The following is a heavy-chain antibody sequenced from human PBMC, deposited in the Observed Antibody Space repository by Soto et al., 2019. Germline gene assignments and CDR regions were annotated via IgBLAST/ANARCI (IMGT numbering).Heavy chain of an antibody. Sequence: QVQLVQSGAEVKKPGASVQVSCKASGYTFTSYGISWVRQAPGQGLEWMGWISAYNGNTNYAQKLQGRVTMTTDTSTSTAYMELRSLRSDDTAVYYCARVSRGYSYGYGTGTRLVDYWGQGTLVTVSS. J-gene: IGHJ4*02. CDR1: GYTFTSYG. V-gene: IGHV1-18*01. CDR3: ARVSRGYSYGYGTGTRLVDY. CDR2: ISAYNGNT. D-gene: IGHD5-18*01.